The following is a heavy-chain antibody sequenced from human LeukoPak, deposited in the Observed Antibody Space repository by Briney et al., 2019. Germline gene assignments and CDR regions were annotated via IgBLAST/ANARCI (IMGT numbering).Heavy chain of an antibody. D-gene: IGHD4-23*01. J-gene: IGHJ4*02. CDR2: ISSSSSYI. V-gene: IGHV3-21*01. CDR3: ARDYGGKTRLDY. CDR1: GFTFSSYS. Sequence: GGSLRLSCAASGFTFSSYSMNWVRQAPGKGLEWVSSISSSSSYIYYADSVKGRFTISRDNAKNSLYLQMNSLRAEDTAVYYCARDYGGKTRLDYWGQGTLVTVSS.